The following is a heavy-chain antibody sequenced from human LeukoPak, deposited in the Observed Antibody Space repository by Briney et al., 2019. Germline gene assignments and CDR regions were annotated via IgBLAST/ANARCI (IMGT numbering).Heavy chain of an antibody. J-gene: IGHJ4*02. CDR1: GYTFTSYY. CDR2: INPSGGST. D-gene: IGHD3-9*01. Sequence: GASVKVSCKASGYTFTSYYMHWVRQAPGQGLEWMGIINPSGGSTSYAQKFQGRVTMTRDTSTSTVYMELSSLRSEDTAVYYCARGAVDFDWLFDQYFDYWGQGTLVTVSS. V-gene: IGHV1-46*01. CDR3: ARGAVDFDWLFDQYFDY.